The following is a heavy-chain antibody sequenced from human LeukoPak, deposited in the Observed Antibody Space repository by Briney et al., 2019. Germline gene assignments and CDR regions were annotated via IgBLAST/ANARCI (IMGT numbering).Heavy chain of an antibody. CDR1: GYNFITNW. CDR2: IDASDFST. Sequence: GESLKISWNGSGYNFITNWITWARQMPGKGLGGRGRIDASDFSTTYRPSFEGHVMFPAHKPTNTAYLQWSSLKASDTAMYYCARQRPDSGRHRGGMDVWPKSTTVTV. D-gene: IGHD6-13*01. J-gene: IGHJ6*04. V-gene: IGHV5-10-1*01. CDR3: ARQRPDSGRHRGGMDV.